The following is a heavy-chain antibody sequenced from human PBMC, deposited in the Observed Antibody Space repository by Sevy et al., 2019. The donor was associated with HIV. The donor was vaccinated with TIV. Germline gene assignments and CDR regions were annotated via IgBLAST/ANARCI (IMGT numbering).Heavy chain of an antibody. D-gene: IGHD1-26*01. V-gene: IGHV3-48*02. CDR3: ARLDTGIVGATTEGAFDN. J-gene: IGHJ3*02. CDR1: GFTFSSYS. CDR2: ISSSSSTI. Sequence: GGSLRLSCAASGFTFSSYSMNWVRQAPGKGLEWVSYISSSSSTIYYADSVKGRFTISRDNAKNSLYLQMNSLRDVDTAVYYCARLDTGIVGATTEGAFDNWGQGTMVTVSS.